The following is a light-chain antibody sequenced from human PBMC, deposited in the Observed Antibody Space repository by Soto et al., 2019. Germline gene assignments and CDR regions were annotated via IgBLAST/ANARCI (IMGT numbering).Light chain of an antibody. V-gene: IGKV3-11*01. CDR2: DTS. Sequence: ETVLAQSPATLSLSPGERATLSCRATQSISVYLAWYQHKPGQAPRLLIYDTSKRAAGIPARFSGSGSGTDFPLTISSLEPEDFAVYYCQQRRYWPLPFGGGPKVDIK. CDR1: QSISVY. CDR3: QQRRYWPLP. J-gene: IGKJ4*01.